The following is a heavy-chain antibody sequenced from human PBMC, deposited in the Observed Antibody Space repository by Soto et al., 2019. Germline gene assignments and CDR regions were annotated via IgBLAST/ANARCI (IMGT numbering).Heavy chain of an antibody. Sequence: QVQLQESGPGLVKPSETLSLTCTVSGGSISSYYWSWIRQPPGKGLEWIGYISYSGSTNYNPSLKRRVTLSLDTSKNQFSLKLSSGTAADTAVYYCARHGYGGYGYFDYWGQGTLVTVSS. D-gene: IGHD5-12*01. J-gene: IGHJ4*02. CDR1: GGSISSYY. CDR3: ARHGYGGYGYFDY. V-gene: IGHV4-59*08. CDR2: ISYSGST.